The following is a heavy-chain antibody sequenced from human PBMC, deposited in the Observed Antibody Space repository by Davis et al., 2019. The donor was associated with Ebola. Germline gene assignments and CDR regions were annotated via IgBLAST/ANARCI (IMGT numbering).Heavy chain of an antibody. D-gene: IGHD4-17*01. J-gene: IGHJ4*02. CDR2: IKNDGSEK. Sequence: PGGSLRLSCAASGFKFSYAWMSWVRQAPGKGLEWVANIKNDGSEKYYADSVKGRFTISRDNTKNSLFLQMNSLRAEDTAVYYCVRTTYGAPEYWGQGTLVTVSS. CDR3: VRTTYGAPEY. CDR1: GFKFSYAW. V-gene: IGHV3-7*01.